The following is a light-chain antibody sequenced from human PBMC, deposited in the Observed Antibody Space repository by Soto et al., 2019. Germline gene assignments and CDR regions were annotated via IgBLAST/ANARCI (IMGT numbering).Light chain of an antibody. J-gene: IGKJ5*01. V-gene: IGKV3-20*01. Sequence: EIVLTQSPGTLSLSPGERATLSCRASQSVTSNYLAWYQQKPGQAPRLLIYVASSRAAGIPDRFSGSGSGTDFSLTISRLELEDFAVYYCQIYGSSPPITFGQGXRLEIK. CDR1: QSVTSNY. CDR2: VAS. CDR3: QIYGSSPPIT.